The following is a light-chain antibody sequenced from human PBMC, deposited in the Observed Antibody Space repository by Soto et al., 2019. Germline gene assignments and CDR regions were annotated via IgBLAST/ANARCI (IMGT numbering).Light chain of an antibody. CDR1: QSISGR. J-gene: IGKJ5*01. V-gene: IGKV1-5*01. CDR2: DAS. CDR3: QQYSHLIT. Sequence: DIQMTQSPSTLSASVGDRVTIPCRASQSISGRLAWYQQKPGKAPKVLIYDASNLETGVPSRFSGSGSGTDFTFTISSLQPEDIATYYCQQYSHLITFGQGTRLEIK.